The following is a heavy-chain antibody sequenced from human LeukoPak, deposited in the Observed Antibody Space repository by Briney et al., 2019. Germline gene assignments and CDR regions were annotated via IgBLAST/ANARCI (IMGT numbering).Heavy chain of an antibody. Sequence: GGSLRLSCAASGFTFSSYGMHWVRQAPGKGLEWVAVISYDGSNKYYADSVKGRFTISRDNSENTLYLQMNSLRAEDTAVYYCAKDLYSGSPTPTPNWGQGTLVTVSS. J-gene: IGHJ4*02. CDR1: GFTFSSYG. D-gene: IGHD1-26*01. V-gene: IGHV3-30*18. CDR2: ISYDGSNK. CDR3: AKDLYSGSPTPTPN.